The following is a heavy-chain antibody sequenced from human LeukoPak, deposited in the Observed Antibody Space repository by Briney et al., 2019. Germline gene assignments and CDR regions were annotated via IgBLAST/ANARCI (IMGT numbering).Heavy chain of an antibody. V-gene: IGHV3-23*01. J-gene: IGHJ3*02. CDR3: ARESWSDSVAFDI. Sequence: GGSLILSCAASGFTFSNYVMNWVRQAPGKGLEWVSVITNDGGTVYYADSVKGRFTIFRDNSKSTLYLQMNSLRAEDTAVYYCARESWSDSVAFDIWGLGTMVIVSS. D-gene: IGHD3-3*01. CDR2: ITNDGGTV. CDR1: GFTFSNYV.